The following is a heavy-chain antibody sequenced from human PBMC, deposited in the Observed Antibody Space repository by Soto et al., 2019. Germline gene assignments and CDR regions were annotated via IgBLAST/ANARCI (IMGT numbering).Heavy chain of an antibody. Sequence: QVQLVQSGAELKKPGSSVKVSCQASGSTFSSYTVSWVRQVPGQGLEWMGRIIPVLGVTNYAPNFKGRVTITADKAKTTVDMERTSLRSVDTAVYYCARRRYCGADCYSEYYYGMDVWGQGTTVTVAS. CDR1: GSTFSSYT. CDR3: ARRRYCGADCYSEYYYGMDV. V-gene: IGHV1-69*02. J-gene: IGHJ6*02. CDR2: IIPVLGVT. D-gene: IGHD2-21*02.